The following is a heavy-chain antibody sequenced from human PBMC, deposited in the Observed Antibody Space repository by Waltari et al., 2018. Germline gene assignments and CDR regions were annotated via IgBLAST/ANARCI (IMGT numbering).Heavy chain of an antibody. CDR2: VDPEDGET. J-gene: IGHJ6*03. D-gene: IGHD1-7*01. CDR3: ATVGWNYYYYYYMDV. V-gene: IGHV1-69-2*01. CDR1: GYPFTDYY. Sequence: EVQLVQSWAEVEKHGATVKLSCTASGYPFTDYYMHWVQQAPGKGLEWRGRVDPEDGETIYAEKFQGRVTITADTSTDTAYMELSSLRSEDTAVYYCATVGWNYYYYYYMDVWGKGTTVTVSS.